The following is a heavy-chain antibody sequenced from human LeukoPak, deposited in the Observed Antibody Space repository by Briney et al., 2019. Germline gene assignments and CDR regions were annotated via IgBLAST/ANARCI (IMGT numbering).Heavy chain of an antibody. CDR1: GCTFTRYY. CDR2: INPSDGST. J-gene: IGHJ4*02. D-gene: IGHD2-15*01. CDR3: ARVHCSGGSCYGEVFDY. V-gene: IGHV1-46*01. Sequence: ASVKVSCKASGCTFTRYYMHWVRRAPGQGLEWMGIINPSDGSTSYAQKFQGRVTMTRDTSTSKVYMEVSSLTSEDTAVYYCARVHCSGGSCYGEVFDYWGQGTLVTVSS.